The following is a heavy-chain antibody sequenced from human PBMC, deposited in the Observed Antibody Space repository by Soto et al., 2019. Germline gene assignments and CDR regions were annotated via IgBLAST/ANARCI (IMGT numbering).Heavy chain of an antibody. J-gene: IGHJ6*02. CDR2: IIPIFGTA. Sequence: SVKVSCKASGGTFSSYAISWVRQAPGQGLEWMGGIIPIFGTANYAQKFQGRVTITADESTSTAYMELSSLRSEDTAVYYCAGGEYSYGVRDYNGMDVWGQGTTVTVSS. CDR1: GGTFSSYA. CDR3: AGGEYSYGVRDYNGMDV. V-gene: IGHV1-69*13. D-gene: IGHD5-18*01.